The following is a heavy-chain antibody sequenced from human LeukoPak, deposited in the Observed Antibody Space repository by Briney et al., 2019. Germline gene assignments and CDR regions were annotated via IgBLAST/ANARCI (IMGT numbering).Heavy chain of an antibody. D-gene: IGHD6-19*01. CDR1: GGSFSGYY. Sequence: PSETLSLTCAVYGGSFSGYYWSWIRQPPGKGLEWIGEINHSGSTNYNPSLKSRVTISVDTSKKQFSLKLSSVTAADTAVYYCARGIAVAGPLDYWGQGTLVTVSS. V-gene: IGHV4-34*01. J-gene: IGHJ4*02. CDR2: INHSGST. CDR3: ARGIAVAGPLDY.